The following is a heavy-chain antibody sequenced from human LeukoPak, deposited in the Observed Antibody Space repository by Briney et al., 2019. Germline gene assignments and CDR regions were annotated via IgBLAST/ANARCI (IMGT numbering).Heavy chain of an antibody. J-gene: IGHJ4*02. D-gene: IGHD1-26*01. CDR1: GYTFTSYY. Sequence: ASVKVSCKASGYTFTSYYMHWVRQAPGQGLEWMGIINPSGGSTSYAQKLQGRVTMTTDPSTSTAYRELRSLRTDDPAVNYRGKGGATDGGYFDYWGQGTLVTVSS. CDR3: GKGGATDGGYFDY. CDR2: INPSGGST. V-gene: IGHV1-46*01.